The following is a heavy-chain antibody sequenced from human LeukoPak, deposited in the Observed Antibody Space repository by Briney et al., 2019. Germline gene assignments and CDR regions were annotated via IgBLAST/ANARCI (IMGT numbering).Heavy chain of an antibody. V-gene: IGHV3-30-3*01. CDR3: AKDRGRSYSDPFDP. CDR1: GFTLSSYA. D-gene: IGHD6-13*01. J-gene: IGHJ5*02. CDR2: ISYDGSNK. Sequence: GGSLRPSCAASGFTLSSYAIHWVRQAPGKGLEWVAVISYDGSNKYYADSVKGRFTISRDNSKNTLYLQMNSLRAEDTAVYYCAKDRGRSYSDPFDPWGQGTLVTVSS.